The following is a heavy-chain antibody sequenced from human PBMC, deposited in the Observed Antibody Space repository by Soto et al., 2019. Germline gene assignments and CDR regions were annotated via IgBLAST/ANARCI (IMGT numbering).Heavy chain of an antibody. Sequence: QLQLQESGSGLVKPSQTLSLTCAVSGGSISSGGYSCSWIRQPPGKGLEWIGYIYHSGSTYYNPSLXSXXTIAVDRSKNQFSLKLSSVTAADTAVYYCARGMTTVTTLDYWGQGTLVTVSS. CDR1: GGSISSGGYS. CDR2: IYHSGST. D-gene: IGHD4-4*01. J-gene: IGHJ4*02. V-gene: IGHV4-30-2*01. CDR3: ARGMTTVTTLDY.